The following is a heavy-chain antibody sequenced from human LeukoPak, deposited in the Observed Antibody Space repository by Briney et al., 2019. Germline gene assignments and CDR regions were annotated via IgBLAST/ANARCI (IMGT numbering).Heavy chain of an antibody. D-gene: IGHD3-3*02. J-gene: IGHJ1*01. Sequence: GGSLRLSCAASAFTFRIYAMSWVRQAPGKGLEWVSAISGSGGSTYYADSVKGRFTISRDNSRNTLYLQMNSLRVEDTALYYCATDIDDQNTLAPLFQHWSQGTRVTVSS. CDR1: AFTFRIYA. CDR2: ISGSGGST. V-gene: IGHV3-23*01. CDR3: ATDIDDQNTLAPLFQH.